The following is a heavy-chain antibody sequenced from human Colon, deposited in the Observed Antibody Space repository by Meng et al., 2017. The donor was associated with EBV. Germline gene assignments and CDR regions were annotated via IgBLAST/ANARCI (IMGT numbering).Heavy chain of an antibody. Sequence: LHLSASGPGLLKSSGPLSLTCSVSVDSSTTNGYSWGGIRQSPGKGLEWIGSIFYSGNTYFNPSLKTRVTISVDTSKNQFSLKLSSVTAADTAIYYCARERGGVTRDFDSWGQGALVTVSS. V-gene: IGHV4-39*07. CDR2: IFYSGNT. CDR3: ARERGGVTRDFDS. D-gene: IGHD3-16*01. CDR1: VDSSTTNGYS. J-gene: IGHJ4*02.